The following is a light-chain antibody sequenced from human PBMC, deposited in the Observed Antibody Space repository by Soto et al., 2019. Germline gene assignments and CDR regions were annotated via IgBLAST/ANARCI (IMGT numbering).Light chain of an antibody. CDR1: QSVSSY. CDR2: DAS. J-gene: IGKJ4*01. Sequence: EIVLTQSPATLSLSPGERATLSCRARQSVSSYLAWYQQKPGQAPRLLIYDASNRATGVPARFSGSGSGTDFTRTISSLEPEDFAVYYCQQRSNWPLTFGGGTKVEIK. CDR3: QQRSNWPLT. V-gene: IGKV3-11*01.